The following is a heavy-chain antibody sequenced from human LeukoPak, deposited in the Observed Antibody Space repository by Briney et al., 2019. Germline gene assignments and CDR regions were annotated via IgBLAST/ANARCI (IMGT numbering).Heavy chain of an antibody. CDR3: ARGHNSTLPD. CDR2: IKEDGSEK. Sequence: GGSLRLSRAASGFTFSSYSMNWVRQAPGKGLEWVANIKEDGSEKYYVDSVKGRFTISRDNAKNSMYLEMNSLRAEDTAVYYCARGHNSTLPDWGQGSLVTVSS. CDR1: GFTFSSYS. J-gene: IGHJ4*02. V-gene: IGHV3-7*04. D-gene: IGHD1-20*01.